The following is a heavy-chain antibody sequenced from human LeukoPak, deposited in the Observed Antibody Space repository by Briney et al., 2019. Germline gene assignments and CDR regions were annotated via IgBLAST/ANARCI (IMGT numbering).Heavy chain of an antibody. Sequence: PGGSLTLSCATSGFTFSDYYMSCIPQAPGKGLEWVSYISNSCSHIYYADSVKGRFTISRDKAKNSMFLQMNSLRAEDRAVYYCARGSFLITFGGFIGWGQGTLVTVSS. CDR2: ISNSCSHI. CDR3: ARGSFLITFGGFIG. CDR1: GFTFSDYY. J-gene: IGHJ4*02. V-gene: IGHV3-11*04. D-gene: IGHD3-16*02.